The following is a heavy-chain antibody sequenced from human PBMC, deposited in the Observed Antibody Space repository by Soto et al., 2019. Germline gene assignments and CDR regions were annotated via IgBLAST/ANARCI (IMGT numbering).Heavy chain of an antibody. CDR3: PHSNPPPLRCGYYYDFWSGFPDWFDP. CDR2: IYWDDAK. J-gene: IGHJ5*02. Sequence: QITLKESGPTLVKPTQTLTRTSTFSGFSLSTSGVGVGWIHQPPGKALEWLALIYWDDAKRYSPSLKSRLTITKDTSKNQVVLTMTNMDPVDTATYYCPHSNPPPLRCGYYYDFWSGFPDWFDPWGQGTLVTVSS. CDR1: GFSLSTSGVG. V-gene: IGHV2-5*02. D-gene: IGHD3-3*01.